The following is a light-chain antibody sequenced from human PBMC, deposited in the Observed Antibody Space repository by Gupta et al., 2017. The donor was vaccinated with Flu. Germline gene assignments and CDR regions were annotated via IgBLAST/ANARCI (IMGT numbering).Light chain of an antibody. CDR3: AAWDDSLSGRV. Sequence: QSVLTQPPSASGTPGQRVTMSCSGSSSNIGSNYVYWYQQLPGTAPKLLIFRNNSRPSGVPAQFSCSKSGTSASLAISGLRSEDEAAYYCAAWDDSLSGRVFGGGTKLTVL. V-gene: IGLV1-47*01. CDR2: RNN. J-gene: IGLJ3*02. CDR1: SSNIGSNY.